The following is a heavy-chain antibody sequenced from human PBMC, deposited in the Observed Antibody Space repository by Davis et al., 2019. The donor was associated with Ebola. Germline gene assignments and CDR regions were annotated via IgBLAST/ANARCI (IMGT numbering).Heavy chain of an antibody. CDR2: ISAYNGNT. CDR3: TTPGGQDSGYDVFDI. V-gene: IGHV1-18*01. CDR1: GYTFKNYA. Sequence: ASVTVSCKASGYTFKNYAISWVRQAPGHGLEWMGWISAYNGNTNYAQILQGRVTMTTDTYTSTAYMELRGLRSEDTALYYCTTPGGQDSGYDVFDIWGQGTMGTVAS. J-gene: IGHJ3*02. D-gene: IGHD5-12*01.